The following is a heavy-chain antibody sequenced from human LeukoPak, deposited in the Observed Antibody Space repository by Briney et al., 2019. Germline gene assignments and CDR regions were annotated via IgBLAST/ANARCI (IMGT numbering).Heavy chain of an antibody. CDR1: GFTFDDYA. V-gene: IGHV3-9*01. D-gene: IGHD1-26*01. J-gene: IGHJ4*02. CDR3: ARGMSGELLFDY. CDR2: ISWNRGSI. Sequence: GRSLRLSCAASGFTFDDYAMHWVRQAPGKGLEWVSGISWNRGSIGYADSVKGRFTISRDNAENSLYLQMNSLRAEDTAVYYCARGMSGELLFDYWGQGTLVTVSS.